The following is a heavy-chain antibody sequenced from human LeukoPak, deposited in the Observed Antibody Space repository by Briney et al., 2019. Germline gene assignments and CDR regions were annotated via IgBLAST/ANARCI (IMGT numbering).Heavy chain of an antibody. Sequence: GASVKVSCKASGYTFTSYAMNWVRQAPGQGLEWMGWINTNTGNPTYAQGFTGRFVFSLDTSVSTAYLQISSLKAEDTAVYYCARDTRVVVIMNTAINWFDPWGQGTLVTVSS. J-gene: IGHJ5*02. D-gene: IGHD3-22*01. CDR3: ARDTRVVVIMNTAINWFDP. V-gene: IGHV7-4-1*02. CDR1: GYTFTSYA. CDR2: INTNTGNP.